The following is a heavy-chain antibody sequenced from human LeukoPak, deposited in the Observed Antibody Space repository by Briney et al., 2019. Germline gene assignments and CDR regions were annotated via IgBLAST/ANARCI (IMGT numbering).Heavy chain of an antibody. Sequence: ASVKVSCKASGYTFTGYYMHWVRQAPGQGLEWMGWINPNSGGTNYAQKFQGRDTMTRDTSISTAYMELSRLRSDDTAVYYCARSYDSSGYSDYWGQGTLVTVSS. V-gene: IGHV1-2*02. CDR2: INPNSGGT. D-gene: IGHD3-22*01. CDR3: ARSYDSSGYSDY. CDR1: GYTFTGYY. J-gene: IGHJ4*02.